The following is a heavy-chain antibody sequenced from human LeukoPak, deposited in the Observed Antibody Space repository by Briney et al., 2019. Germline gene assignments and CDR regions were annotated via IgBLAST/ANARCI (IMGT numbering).Heavy chain of an antibody. CDR3: ARTQDYCSGGSCYLPWFDP. Sequence: GASVKVSFKASGYTFTSYGISWVRQAPGQGLDWMGWISAYNGNTNYAQKLQGRVTMTTDTSTSTAYMELRSLRSDDTAVYYCARTQDYCSGGSCYLPWFDPWGQGTLVTVSS. CDR1: GYTFTSYG. J-gene: IGHJ5*02. D-gene: IGHD2-15*01. V-gene: IGHV1-18*04. CDR2: ISAYNGNT.